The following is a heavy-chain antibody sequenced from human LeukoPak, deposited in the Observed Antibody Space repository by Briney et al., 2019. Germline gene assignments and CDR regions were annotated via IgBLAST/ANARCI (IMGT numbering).Heavy chain of an antibody. V-gene: IGHV3-21*01. CDR2: ISSSSSYI. Sequence: GGSLRFSCAASGCTFSSYTMNWVRRAPGKGLEWVSSISSSSSYIYYADSVKGRFTISRDNAKNSLYLQMNSLRAEDMAVYYCARDPGGYSSGGELDVWGKGTTVTVSS. CDR3: ARDPGGYSSGGELDV. D-gene: IGHD6-19*01. J-gene: IGHJ6*04. CDR1: GCTFSSYT.